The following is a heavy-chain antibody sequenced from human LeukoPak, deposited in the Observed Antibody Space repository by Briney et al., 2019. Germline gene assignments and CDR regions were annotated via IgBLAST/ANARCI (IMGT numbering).Heavy chain of an antibody. V-gene: IGHV4-59*01. J-gene: IGHJ4*02. Sequence: PSETLSLTCTVSGGSFSGFYWNWIRQPTGEGGVWLGFIYYAGRTNYSPSLKSRVAISLDTSQKQFSLKLSSVTAADTAVYYCVRESPYSSCGTTTCYNQGFDYWGQGTLVTVSS. CDR1: GGSFSGFY. CDR2: IYYAGRT. D-gene: IGHD2-2*02. CDR3: VRESPYSSCGTTTCYNQGFDY.